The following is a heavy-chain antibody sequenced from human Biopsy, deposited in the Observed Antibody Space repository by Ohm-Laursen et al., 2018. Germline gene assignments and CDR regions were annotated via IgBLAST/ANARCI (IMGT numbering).Heavy chain of an antibody. J-gene: IGHJ4*02. CDR3: ARVFCSSTTCYGLLDN. V-gene: IGHV1-46*01. Sequence: GSSVKVSCKASGYTFTTYYIHWVRQAPGQGLEWMGIINPGGNSTAYTQNFQGRVTMTWDTSTTTVYMELRSLRSDDTAVSYCARVFCSSTTCYGLLDNWGQGTVVTVSS. CDR1: GYTFTTYY. CDR2: INPGGNST. D-gene: IGHD2/OR15-2a*01.